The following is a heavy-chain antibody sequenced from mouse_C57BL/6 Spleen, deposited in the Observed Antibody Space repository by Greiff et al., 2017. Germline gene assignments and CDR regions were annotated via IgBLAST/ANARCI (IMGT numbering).Heavy chain of an antibody. Sequence: VQLQQPGAELVKPGASVKVSCKASGYTFTSYWMHWVKQRPGQGLEWIGRIHPSDGDTNYNEKFKGKATLTVDKSSSTAYMQLSSLTSEDSAVYYCATTVVGRYYDYWGQGTTLTVSS. J-gene: IGHJ2*01. CDR2: IHPSDGDT. D-gene: IGHD1-1*01. V-gene: IGHV1-74*01. CDR3: ATTVVGRYYDY. CDR1: GYTFTSYW.